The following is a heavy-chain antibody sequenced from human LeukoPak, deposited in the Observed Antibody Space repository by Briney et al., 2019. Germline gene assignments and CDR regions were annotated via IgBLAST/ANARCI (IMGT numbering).Heavy chain of an antibody. V-gene: IGHV3-74*01. CDR2: INSDGSST. Sequence: GGSLRLSCAASGFTFSSYWMHWVRQAPGKGLVWVSRINSDGSSTSYADSVKGRFTISRDNAKNTLYLQMNSLRAEDTAVYYCAREGYDILTGYYYNWFDPWGQGTMVTVSS. J-gene: IGHJ5*01. CDR3: AREGYDILTGYYYNWFDP. CDR1: GFTFSSYW. D-gene: IGHD3-9*01.